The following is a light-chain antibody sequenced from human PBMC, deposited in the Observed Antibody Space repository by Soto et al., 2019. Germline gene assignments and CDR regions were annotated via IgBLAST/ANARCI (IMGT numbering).Light chain of an antibody. J-gene: IGKJ5*01. CDR3: QPSKSYSQIP. CDR1: QSISRW. CDR2: YAY. V-gene: IGKV1-5*01. Sequence: IQLTQSPSVLSASVGDRGSITWRASQSISRWLAWYQQKPGKAPQALIYYAYSLKSGVPPRFSGNGSGTEFTLTISSLQPDDFATYYCQPSKSYSQIPFGTGKRLEIK.